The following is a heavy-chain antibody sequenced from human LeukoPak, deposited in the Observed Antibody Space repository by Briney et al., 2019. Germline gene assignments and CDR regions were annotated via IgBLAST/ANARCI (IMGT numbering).Heavy chain of an antibody. CDR2: INSDGSST. Sequence: GGSLRLSCAASGFTFSSYWMHWVRQAPGKGLVWVSRINSDGSSTSYADSVKGRFTISRDNAKNTLYLQMNSLRAEDTAVYYCARDRGIAKYYYYYGMDVWGQGTTVTVSS. J-gene: IGHJ6*02. CDR3: ARDRGIAKYYYYYGMDV. V-gene: IGHV3-74*01. CDR1: GFTFSSYW. D-gene: IGHD6-13*01.